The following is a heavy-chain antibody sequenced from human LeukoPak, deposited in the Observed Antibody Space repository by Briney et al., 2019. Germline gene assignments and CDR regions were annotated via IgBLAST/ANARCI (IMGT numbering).Heavy chain of an antibody. J-gene: IGHJ2*01. CDR3: ARVSYSRSYDYWYFDL. Sequence: PSETLSLTCTVSGGSIFTYYWSWIRQPPGKGLEWVGYIYYSGNTNYNPSLKSRVTISVDTSKNQFSLNLRSVTAADTAVYYCARVSYSRSYDYWYFDLWGRGTLVTVSS. V-gene: IGHV4-59*01. CDR1: GGSIFTYY. D-gene: IGHD6-13*01. CDR2: IYYSGNT.